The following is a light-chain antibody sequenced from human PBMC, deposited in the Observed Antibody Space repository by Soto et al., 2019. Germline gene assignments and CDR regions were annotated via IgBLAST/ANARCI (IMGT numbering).Light chain of an antibody. CDR3: QQFKSYPIT. CDR2: AAS. CDR1: QGISSD. Sequence: DGQLTQYPSFLSASVGDIVTITCLSSQGISSDLAWYQQNPGKAPKLLIYAASTLQNGVPSTFSGSGSGTEFTLTISSLQPEDFGTYYCQQFKSYPITFGQGTRLEV. J-gene: IGKJ5*01. V-gene: IGKV1-9*01.